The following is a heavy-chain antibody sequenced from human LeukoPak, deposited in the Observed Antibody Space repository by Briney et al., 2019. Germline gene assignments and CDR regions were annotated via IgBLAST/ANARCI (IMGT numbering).Heavy chain of an antibody. CDR2: IRTKIEGETT. D-gene: IGHD1-26*01. Sequence: PGGSLRLSCAASGFNFNYVWMNWVRQAPGKGLEWVGRIRTKIEGETTDYAAPVKGRFSISRDDAKTTLYLHMNSLKTEDSAVYYCTTERNWELLRPYGLDIRGQGTTVTVSS. J-gene: IGHJ6*02. CDR1: GFNFNYVW. CDR3: TTERNWELLRPYGLDI. V-gene: IGHV3-15*01.